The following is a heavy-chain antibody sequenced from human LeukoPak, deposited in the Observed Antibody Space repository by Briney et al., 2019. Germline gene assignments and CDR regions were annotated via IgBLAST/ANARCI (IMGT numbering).Heavy chain of an antibody. Sequence: GGSLRLSCAASGFTFSSYGTSWVRQAPGKGLEWVSAISGSGGSTYYADSVKGRFTISRDNSKNTLYLQMNSLGAEDTAVYYCAKVGDVETNYYYYYYMDVWGKGTTVTISS. V-gene: IGHV3-23*01. J-gene: IGHJ6*03. CDR2: ISGSGGST. CDR3: AKVGDVETNYYYYYYMDV. CDR1: GFTFSSYG.